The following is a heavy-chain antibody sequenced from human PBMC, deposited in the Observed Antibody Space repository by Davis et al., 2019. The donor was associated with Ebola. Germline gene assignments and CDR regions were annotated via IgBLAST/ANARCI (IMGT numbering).Heavy chain of an antibody. J-gene: IGHJ4*02. CDR2: ISGYNGHS. Sequence: AASVKVSCKASGYTFSNYGINWVRQAPGQGLEWMGWISGYNGHSNYAQKLQGRVTMTTDTSTGTAYMELRSLRSDDTAVYYCARSCRVVVTAMADYWGQGTLVTVSS. V-gene: IGHV1-18*01. CDR1: GYTFSNYG. D-gene: IGHD2-21*02. CDR3: ARSCRVVVTAMADY.